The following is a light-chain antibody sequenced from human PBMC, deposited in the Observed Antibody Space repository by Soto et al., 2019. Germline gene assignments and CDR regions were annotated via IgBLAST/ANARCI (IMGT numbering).Light chain of an antibody. CDR2: VAS. V-gene: IGKV1-12*01. CDR1: QDIGTW. CDR3: QQADSFPFT. Sequence: DIQLTQSPSSVSASVGDRVTITCRASQDIGTWLAWYQQKPGKAPKLLIYVASNLQNGVPSRFSGAGSGTEFNLTITSLQPEDCASYHCQQADSFPFTFGPGTQVDFK. J-gene: IGKJ3*01.